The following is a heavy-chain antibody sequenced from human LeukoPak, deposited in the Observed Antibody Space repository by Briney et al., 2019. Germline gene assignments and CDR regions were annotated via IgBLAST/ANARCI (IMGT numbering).Heavy chain of an antibody. Sequence: SLKVSCKASGGSISSYGISWVRQAPGQGLEWMGRIIPVFGTANYAQKFQDRVTITADTVSNTAYMELTSLTSEDTAVYFCAKQGEIRQDYYMDVWGNGTAVTVSS. CDR1: GGSISSYG. D-gene: IGHD1/OR15-1a*01. CDR3: AKQGEIRQDYYMDV. CDR2: IIPVFGTA. V-gene: IGHV1-69*06. J-gene: IGHJ6*03.